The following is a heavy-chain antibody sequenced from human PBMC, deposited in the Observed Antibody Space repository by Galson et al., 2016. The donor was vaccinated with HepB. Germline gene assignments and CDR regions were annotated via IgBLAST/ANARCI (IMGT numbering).Heavy chain of an antibody. CDR2: IWFDGTNK. D-gene: IGHD5-12*01. CDR3: AKDTHDYRRSNNYWGAFDI. CDR1: GFNFGSFG. J-gene: IGHJ3*02. V-gene: IGHV3-33*06. Sequence: SLRLSCAASGFNFGSFGMHWVRQAPDKGLEWLSIIWFDGTNKYYADSVKGRFTISRDNSNNTLYLQMNSLRAEDTAIYYCAKDTHDYRRSNNYWGAFDIWGQGTVVTVSS.